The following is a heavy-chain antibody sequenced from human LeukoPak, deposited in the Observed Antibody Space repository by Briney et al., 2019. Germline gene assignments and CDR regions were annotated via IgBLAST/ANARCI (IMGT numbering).Heavy chain of an antibody. CDR3: ARSNSGYDYAGYNWFDP. CDR2: ISSSGSTI. J-gene: IGHJ5*02. CDR1: GITFSSYE. D-gene: IGHD5-12*01. V-gene: IGHV3-48*03. Sequence: GGSLRLSCAASGITFSSYEMNWVRQAPGKGLEWVSYISSSGSTIYYADSVKGRFTISRDNAKNSLYLQMNSLRAEDTAVYYCARSNSGYDYAGYNWFDPWGQGTLVTVSS.